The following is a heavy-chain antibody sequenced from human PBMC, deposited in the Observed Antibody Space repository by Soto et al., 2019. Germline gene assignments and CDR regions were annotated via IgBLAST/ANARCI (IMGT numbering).Heavy chain of an antibody. CDR1: GLSHRTSGVG. Sequence: SGPALANATQTLTVNCSFPGLSHRTSGVGVGWIRQPPGKALEWLALIYWNDDKRYSPSLKSRLTITKDTSKNQVVLTMTNMDPVDTATYYCAHRIRMPVDSSGWCPFDYWGQGTLVTVSS. D-gene: IGHD6-19*01. J-gene: IGHJ4*02. CDR3: AHRIRMPVDSSGWCPFDY. CDR2: IYWNDDK. V-gene: IGHV2-5*01.